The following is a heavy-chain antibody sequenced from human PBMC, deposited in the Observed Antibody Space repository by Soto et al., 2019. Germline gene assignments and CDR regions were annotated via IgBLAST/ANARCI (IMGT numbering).Heavy chain of an antibody. CDR1: GFTFSSYG. CDR3: ARDAYYDESSGDGFDP. J-gene: IGHJ5*02. V-gene: IGHV3-33*01. CDR2: IWYDGSNK. Sequence: QVQLVESGGGVVQPGRSLRLSCAASGFTFSSYGMHWVRQAPGKGLEWVAVIWYDGSNKYYADSVKGRFTISRDNSQNTLYLQMNGLRAEDTAVYYCARDAYYDESSGDGFDPWGQGTLVTVSS. D-gene: IGHD3-22*01.